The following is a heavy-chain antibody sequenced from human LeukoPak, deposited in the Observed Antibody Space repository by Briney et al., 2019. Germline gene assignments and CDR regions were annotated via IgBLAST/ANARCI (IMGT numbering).Heavy chain of an antibody. CDR1: GFTFSSHA. Sequence: GGSLRLSCAGSGFTFSSHAMSWVRQAPGKGLEWVSAISGSGGSTYYADSAKGRFTIYRDNSKNTQYLQMNSLRAEDTAVYYCATSWGPDTSAFRWGRDGMDVWGQGTTVIVS. CDR2: ISGSGGST. J-gene: IGHJ6*02. D-gene: IGHD3-16*01. V-gene: IGHV3-23*01. CDR3: ATSWGPDTSAFRWGRDGMDV.